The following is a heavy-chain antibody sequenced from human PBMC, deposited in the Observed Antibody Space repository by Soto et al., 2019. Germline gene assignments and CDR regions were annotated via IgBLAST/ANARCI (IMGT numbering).Heavy chain of an antibody. CDR3: ARVARSSHDY. V-gene: IGHV4-4*02. CDR1: GGSISSSNW. Sequence: SETLSLTCAVSGGSISSSNWWSWVRQPPGKGLEWIGEIYHSGSTNYNPSLESRVTISVDKSKNQFSLKLSSVTAADTAVYYCARVARSSHDYWGQGTLVTVSS. D-gene: IGHD6-6*01. CDR2: IYHSGST. J-gene: IGHJ4*02.